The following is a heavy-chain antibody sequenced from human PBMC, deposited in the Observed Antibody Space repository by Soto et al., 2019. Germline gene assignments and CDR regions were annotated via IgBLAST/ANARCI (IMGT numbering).Heavy chain of an antibody. CDR3: ANDGAGIAVTGHETFEI. J-gene: IGHJ3*02. CDR2: ISCDGIYE. D-gene: IGHD6-19*01. V-gene: IGHV3-30*18. CDR1: GFAISDYG. Sequence: QVQLVESGGGVVQPGKSLRLSCAASGFAISDYGMHRVRQTPGKGLEWVALISCDGIYEYYADSVKGRFTLSRDNSKNTLYLQMNSLSTGDTAIYYCANDGAGIAVTGHETFEIWGQGTMVTVSS.